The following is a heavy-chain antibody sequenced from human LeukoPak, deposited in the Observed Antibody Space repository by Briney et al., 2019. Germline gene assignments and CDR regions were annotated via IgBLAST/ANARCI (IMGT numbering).Heavy chain of an antibody. CDR2: ISWNSGSI. J-gene: IGHJ4*02. Sequence: GGFLRLSCAASGFTFDDYAMHWVRQAPGKGLEWVSGISWNSGSIGYADSAKGRFTISRDNAKNSLYLQMNSLRAEDMALYYCAKEADPYGSGSYDYWGQGTLVTVSS. D-gene: IGHD1-26*01. CDR3: AKEADPYGSGSYDY. CDR1: GFTFDDYA. V-gene: IGHV3-9*03.